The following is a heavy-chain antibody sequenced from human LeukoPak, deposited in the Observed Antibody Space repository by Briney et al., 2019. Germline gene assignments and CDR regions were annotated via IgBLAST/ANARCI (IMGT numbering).Heavy chain of an antibody. CDR2: IYYRSKWSN. CDR1: GDSVSSKSV. V-gene: IGHV6-1*01. Sequence: SQTLSLTCAISGDSVSSKSVWSWIRQSPSRGLEWLGRIYYRSKWSNNYAVSVKSRITINPDTSKNQFSLQLSSVTAEDTAVYYCARGDQNFDYWGQGTLVTVSS. D-gene: IGHD5-24*01. J-gene: IGHJ4*02. CDR3: ARGDQNFDY.